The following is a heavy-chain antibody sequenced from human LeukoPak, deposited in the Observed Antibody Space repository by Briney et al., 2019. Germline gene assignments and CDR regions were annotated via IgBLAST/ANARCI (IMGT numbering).Heavy chain of an antibody. CDR1: GFTFSSYA. J-gene: IGHJ4*02. CDR2: IKSNADGGTV. V-gene: IGHV3-15*01. Sequence: GGSLRLSCAASGFTFSSYAMNWVRQAPGKGPEWVARIKSNADGGTVHYAAPVSGRFTMSRDDSQSTLYLQMDSLKTEDTALYYCTTALRWEQPNFDYWGQGTFVTVSS. CDR3: TTALRWEQPNFDY. D-gene: IGHD1-26*01.